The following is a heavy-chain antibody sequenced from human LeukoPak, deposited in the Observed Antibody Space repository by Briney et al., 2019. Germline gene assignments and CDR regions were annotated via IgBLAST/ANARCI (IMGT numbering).Heavy chain of an antibody. CDR3: AQKTGGERGTGGAFDF. J-gene: IGHJ3*01. Sequence: GGSLRLFCVASGFNLTAYGMHWVRAARGRGLEGVVLILFDGSDKYYADSVQGRFAISRDDSKNTQYLQMDSLRPEDTAVYYCAQKTGGERGTGGAFDFWGQGTTVTVSS. CDR1: GFNLTAYG. D-gene: IGHD3-10*01. CDR2: ILFDGSDK. V-gene: IGHV3-30*18.